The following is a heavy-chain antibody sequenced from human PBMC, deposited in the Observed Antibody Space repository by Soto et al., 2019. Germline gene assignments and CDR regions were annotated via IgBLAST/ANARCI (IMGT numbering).Heavy chain of an antibody. D-gene: IGHD4-4*01. CDR3: AKGRAYYSALDY. J-gene: IGHJ4*02. V-gene: IGHV3-9*01. Sequence: GGSLRLSCAASGFTFDDYAMHWVRQAPGKGLEWVSGISWNSGSIGYADSVKGRFTVSRDNAKNSLYLQMNSLRAEDTALYYCAKGRAYYSALDYWGQGTLVTVSS. CDR2: ISWNSGSI. CDR1: GFTFDDYA.